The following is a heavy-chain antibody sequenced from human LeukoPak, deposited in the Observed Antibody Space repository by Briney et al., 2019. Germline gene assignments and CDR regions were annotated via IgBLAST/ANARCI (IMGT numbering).Heavy chain of an antibody. J-gene: IGHJ2*01. CDR1: GYTFTSYD. D-gene: IGHD4-11*01. Sequence: GASVKVSCKASGYTFTSYDINWVRQATGQGLEWMGRMDPNSGNTAYAQKFQGRVTITRDTSISTAYMELSSLRSEDTAVYYCARHYTNRAADWYFDLWGRGTLVTVSS. V-gene: IGHV1-8*03. CDR2: MDPNSGNT. CDR3: ARHYTNRAADWYFDL.